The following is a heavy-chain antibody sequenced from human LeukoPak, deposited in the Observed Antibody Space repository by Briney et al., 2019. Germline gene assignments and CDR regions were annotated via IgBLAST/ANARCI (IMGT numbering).Heavy chain of an antibody. Sequence: ASVKVSCKASGYTFTGYYMHWVRQAPGQGLEWMGIIYPGDSDTRYSPSFQGQVTISADKSISTAYLQWSSLKASDTAMYYCARRAAGTREINWFDPWGQGTLVTVSS. V-gene: IGHV5-51*01. J-gene: IGHJ5*02. D-gene: IGHD1-1*01. CDR1: GYTFTGYY. CDR2: IYPGDSDT. CDR3: ARRAAGTREINWFDP.